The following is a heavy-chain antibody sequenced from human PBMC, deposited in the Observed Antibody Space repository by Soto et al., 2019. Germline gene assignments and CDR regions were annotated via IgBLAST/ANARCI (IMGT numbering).Heavy chain of an antibody. CDR1: GGSISSGGYY. V-gene: IGHV4-31*03. D-gene: IGHD2-2*01. CDR3: ARGQCSSASCFYFDY. Sequence: TLSLTCTVSGGSISSGGYYWSWIRQHPGKGLEWIGYIYYSGSTYYNPSLKSRVTISVDTSASTVYMELSSLRSEDTTLYYCARGQCSSASCFYFDYWGQGSLVTVSS. J-gene: IGHJ4*02. CDR2: IYYSGST.